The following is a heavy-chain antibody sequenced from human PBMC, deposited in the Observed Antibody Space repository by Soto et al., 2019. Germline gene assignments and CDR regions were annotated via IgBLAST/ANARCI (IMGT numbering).Heavy chain of an antibody. CDR3: ARRSGDRSRSYGLDV. J-gene: IGHJ6*02. CDR2: IYPGDSDT. D-gene: IGHD3-10*01. CDR1: GYTFTTYW. V-gene: IGHV5-51*01. Sequence: PGESLKISCKGYGYTFTTYWIGWVRQMPGKGLEWMGIIYPGDSDTRYSPSFQGQVTISADKSINTAYLQWSSLKASDTAMYYCARRSGDRSRSYGLDVSGQGTTVTVSS.